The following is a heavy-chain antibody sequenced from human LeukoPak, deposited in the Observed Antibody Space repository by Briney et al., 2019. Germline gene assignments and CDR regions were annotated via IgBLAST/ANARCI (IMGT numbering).Heavy chain of an antibody. J-gene: IGHJ5*02. V-gene: IGHV3-48*04. CDR1: GFTFSSYS. CDR3: ARGRTTVTTSDWFDP. CDR2: ISSSSSTI. Sequence: GGSLRLSCAASGFTFSSYSMNWVRQAPGKGLEWVSYISSSSSTIYYADSVKGRFTISRDNAKNSLYLQMNSLRAEDTALYYCARGRTTVTTSDWFDPWGQGTLVTVSS. D-gene: IGHD4-17*01.